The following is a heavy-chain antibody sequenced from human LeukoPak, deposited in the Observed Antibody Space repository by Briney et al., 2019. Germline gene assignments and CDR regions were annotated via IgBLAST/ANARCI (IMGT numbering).Heavy chain of an antibody. D-gene: IGHD4-17*01. V-gene: IGHV4-59*08. CDR3: ARQVDYGDSAFDY. CDR2: IYYSGST. CDR1: GGSISSYY. J-gene: IGHJ4*02. Sequence: ETLSLTRTVSGGSISSYYWSWIRQPPGKGLEWIGYIYYSGSTNYNPSLKSRVTISVDTSKNQFSLKLSSVTAADTAVYYCARQVDYGDSAFDYWGQGTLVTVSS.